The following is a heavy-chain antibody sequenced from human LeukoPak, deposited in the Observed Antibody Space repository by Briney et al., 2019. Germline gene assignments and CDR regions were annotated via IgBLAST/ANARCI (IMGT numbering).Heavy chain of an antibody. CDR3: ANTMVRGVVRY. D-gene: IGHD3-10*01. J-gene: IGHJ4*02. Sequence: SETLSLTCSVSGGSISGSSYYWGWIRQSPGKGLEWIGSIHYSGNTHYNPSLKSRVTISVDTSKNQFSLWLSSVTAAETAIYYCANTMVRGVVRYWGQGTLVTVSS. CDR2: IHYSGNT. CDR1: GGSISGSSYY. V-gene: IGHV4-39*01.